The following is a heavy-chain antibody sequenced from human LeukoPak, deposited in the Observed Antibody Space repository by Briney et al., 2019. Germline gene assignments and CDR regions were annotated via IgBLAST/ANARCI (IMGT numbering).Heavy chain of an antibody. Sequence: PGGSLRLSCAASEFTINDAWMSRVRQAPGKGLEWVGRIKSKTDGGTTEYAAPVKGRFTISRDDSKNTLYLQMNSLKTEDTAMYYCSSWGSTPGVSSDDYWGQGTLVTVSS. V-gene: IGHV3-15*01. CDR2: IKSKTDGGTT. D-gene: IGHD6-6*01. CDR3: SSWGSTPGVSSDDY. J-gene: IGHJ4*02. CDR1: EFTINDAW.